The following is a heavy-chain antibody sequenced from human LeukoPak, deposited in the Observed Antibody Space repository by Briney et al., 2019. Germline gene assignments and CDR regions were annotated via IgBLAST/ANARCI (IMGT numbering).Heavy chain of an antibody. D-gene: IGHD3-10*01. J-gene: IGHJ3*02. Sequence: ASVKVSCKASGFTFTSSAMQWVRQARGQRLEWIGWIVVGSGNTNYAQKFQERVTITRDMSTSTAYMELSSLRSEDTAVYYCAADGRGRASGSYYINDAFDIWGQRTMVTVSS. CDR2: IVVGSGNT. CDR1: GFTFTSSA. CDR3: AADGRGRASGSYYINDAFDI. V-gene: IGHV1-58*02.